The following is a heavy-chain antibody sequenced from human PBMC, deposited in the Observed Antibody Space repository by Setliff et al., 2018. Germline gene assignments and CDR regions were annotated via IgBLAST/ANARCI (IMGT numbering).Heavy chain of an antibody. CDR3: ARVVPAAMYFDY. D-gene: IGHD2-2*01. Sequence: PSETLSLTCAVYGGSFSGYYWSWIRQPPGKGLEWIGYIYYSGSTNYNPSLKSRVTISVDTSKNQFSLKLSSVTAADTAVYYCARVVPAAMYFDYWGQGTLVTVSS. J-gene: IGHJ4*02. CDR1: GGSFSGYY. V-gene: IGHV4-59*08. CDR2: IYYSGST.